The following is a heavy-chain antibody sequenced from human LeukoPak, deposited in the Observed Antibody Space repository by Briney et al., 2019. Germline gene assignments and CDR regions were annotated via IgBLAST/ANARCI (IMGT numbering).Heavy chain of an antibody. V-gene: IGHV3-53*01. J-gene: IGHJ1*01. CDR1: GFTVSSNY. CDR2: IYSGGST. Sequence: PGGSLRLSCAASGFTVSSNYMSWVRQAPGKGLEWVSVIYSGGSTYYADSVKGRFTISRDNSKNTLYLQMNSLKTEDTAVYYCTTELTYTSSWRGYFQHWGQGTLVTVSS. CDR3: TTELTYTSSWRGYFQH. D-gene: IGHD6-13*01.